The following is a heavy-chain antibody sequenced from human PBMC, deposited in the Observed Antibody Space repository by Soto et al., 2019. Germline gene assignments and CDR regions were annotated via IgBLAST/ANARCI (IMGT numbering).Heavy chain of an antibody. CDR3: AKQVDLYYDIWSGYQY. Sequence: GGSLRLSCAASGFTFSSYAMSWVRQAPGKGLEWVSVISGSGGTTYYVDSVKGRFTISRDNSKNTLYLQMNSLRAEDTAVCYCAKQVDLYYDIWSGYQYWGQGTLVTVSS. J-gene: IGHJ4*02. D-gene: IGHD3-3*01. CDR2: ISGSGGTT. CDR1: GFTFSSYA. V-gene: IGHV3-23*01.